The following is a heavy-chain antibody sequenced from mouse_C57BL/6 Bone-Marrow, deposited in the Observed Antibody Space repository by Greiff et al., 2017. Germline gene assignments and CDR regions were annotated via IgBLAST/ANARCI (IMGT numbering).Heavy chain of an antibody. Sequence: VQLQQSGAELVRPGASVKLSCTASGFNIKDDYMHWVKQRPEQGLEWIGWIDPENGDTEYASKFQDKATIKADTSANTAYLQLSSLTSEDTAVYYCTTVFHYWGQGTTLTVSS. CDR1: GFNIKDDY. V-gene: IGHV14-4*01. J-gene: IGHJ2*01. CDR3: TTVFHY. CDR2: IDPENGDT.